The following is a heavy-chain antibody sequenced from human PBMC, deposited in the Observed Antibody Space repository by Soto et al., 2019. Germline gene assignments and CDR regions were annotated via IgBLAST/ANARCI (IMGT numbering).Heavy chain of an antibody. CDR2: ISYDGTNK. Sequence: GGSLRLSCAASGFSFSISPMHWVRQAPGKGPEWVALISYDGTNKFYADSVKGRFTISRDNSKSTLYLQVDSPRPEDAAVCYCARDPKTSGGQHWAFNYFDSWGQGTLVTVSS. CDR1: GFSFSISP. CDR3: ARDPKTSGGQHWAFNYFDS. V-gene: IGHV3-30-3*01. D-gene: IGHD7-27*01. J-gene: IGHJ4*02.